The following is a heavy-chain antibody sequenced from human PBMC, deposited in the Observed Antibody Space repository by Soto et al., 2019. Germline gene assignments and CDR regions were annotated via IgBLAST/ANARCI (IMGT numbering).Heavy chain of an antibody. Sequence: EVRLVESGGGLVKPGGSLRLSCAASGLTLSHAWMSWVRQAPGTGLEWVGRIKSQTDGGTTDYAAPVKGRFTISRDDSNNTLSLQMNSPNTEDSAVYYCAGHGLRFSEYLLMENYWGQGTLVTVSS. J-gene: IGHJ4*02. CDR3: AGHGLRFSEYLLMENY. D-gene: IGHD3-3*01. V-gene: IGHV3-15*01. CDR1: GLTLSHAW. CDR2: IKSQTDGGTT.